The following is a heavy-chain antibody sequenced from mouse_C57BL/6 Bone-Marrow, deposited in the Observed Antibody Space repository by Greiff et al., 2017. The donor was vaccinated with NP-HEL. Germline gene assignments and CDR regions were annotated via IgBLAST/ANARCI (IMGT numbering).Heavy chain of an antibody. V-gene: IGHV1-85*01. CDR3: ARGLYYGYYSPAY. CDR1: GYNFTSYD. CDR2: IYPRDGST. Sequence: VQLQQSGPELVKPGASVKLSCKASGYNFTSYDINWVKQRPGQGLEWIGWIYPRDGSTKYNEKFKGKATLTVDTSSITAYMELHSLTSEDSAVYFCARGLYYGYYSPAYWGQGTLVTVSA. D-gene: IGHD2-1*01. J-gene: IGHJ3*01.